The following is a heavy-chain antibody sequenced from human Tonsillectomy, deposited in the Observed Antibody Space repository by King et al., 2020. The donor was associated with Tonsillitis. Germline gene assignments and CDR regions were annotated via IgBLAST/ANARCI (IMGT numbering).Heavy chain of an antibody. CDR3: AREPARITIFGVVSRTDAFDI. J-gene: IGHJ3*02. Sequence: VQLQESGPGLVKPSQTLSLTCTVSGGSISSGSYYWSWIRQPAGKGLEWIGRIYTSGSTNYNPSLKSRVTMSVDTSKNQFSRKLSSVTAADTAVYYCAREPARITIFGVVSRTDAFDIWGQGTMVTVSS. CDR2: IYTSGST. V-gene: IGHV4-61*02. D-gene: IGHD3-3*01. CDR1: GGSISSGSYY.